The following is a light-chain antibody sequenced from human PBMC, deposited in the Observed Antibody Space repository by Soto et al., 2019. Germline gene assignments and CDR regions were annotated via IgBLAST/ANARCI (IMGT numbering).Light chain of an antibody. V-gene: IGKV1-5*01. Sequence: DIQMTQSPSTLSASVGDRVTITFRASQIINNWLAWYQQKPGKAPNLLIYDASKLESGVPSRFSGSRSGTEFTLTISSLQPDDLATYFCQQYHNYWTFGQGTKVDIK. CDR1: QIINNW. CDR2: DAS. J-gene: IGKJ1*01. CDR3: QQYHNYWT.